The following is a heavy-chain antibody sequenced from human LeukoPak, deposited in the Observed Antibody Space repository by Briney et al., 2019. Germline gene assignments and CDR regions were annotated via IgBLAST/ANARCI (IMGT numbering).Heavy chain of an antibody. J-gene: IGHJ4*02. CDR3: TTTSPTFDY. V-gene: IGHV3-73*01. CDR2: IRSKANSYAT. CDR1: GFTFSGSA. Sequence: PGGSLRLSCAVSGFTFSGSAMHWVRQASGKGLEWVGRIRSKANSYATAYAASVKGRFTISRDDSKNTAYLQMNSLKTEDTAVYYCTTTSPTFDYWGQGTLVTVSS.